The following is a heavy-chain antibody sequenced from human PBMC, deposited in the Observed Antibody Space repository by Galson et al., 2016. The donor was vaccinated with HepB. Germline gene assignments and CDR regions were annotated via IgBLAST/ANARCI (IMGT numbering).Heavy chain of an antibody. CDR1: GVSAGRGEW. CDR2: ILYNGAT. CDR3: AIHSNGIDYYFDF. V-gene: IGHV4-4*02. D-gene: IGHD1-1*01. J-gene: IGHJ4*02. Sequence: SETLSLTCTVSGVSAGRGEWWSWVRQSPEKGLEWIGDILYNGATHYNPSLKSRLTMSVEPSGTQFSLSLTSMTAADTAVYFCAIHSNGIDYYFDFWGRGILVTVSS.